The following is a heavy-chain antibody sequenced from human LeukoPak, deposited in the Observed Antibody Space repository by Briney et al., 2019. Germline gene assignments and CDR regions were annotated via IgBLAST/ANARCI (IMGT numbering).Heavy chain of an antibody. D-gene: IGHD2-2*02. CDR2: MYYSGKT. J-gene: IGHJ4*02. CDR3: ARQGIPAAIDDY. V-gene: IGHV4-34*01. CDR1: GGSFSGYC. Sequence: SETLSLTCAVYGGSFSGYCWSWIRQPPGKGLEWIGSMYYSGKTYYNPSLKGRVTISVDTSKNQFSLKLNSVTAADTAVYYCARQGIPAAIDDYWGQGTLVTVSS.